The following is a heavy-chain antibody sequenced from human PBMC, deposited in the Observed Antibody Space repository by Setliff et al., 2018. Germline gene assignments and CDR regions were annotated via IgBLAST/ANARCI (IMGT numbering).Heavy chain of an antibody. D-gene: IGHD2-15*01. Sequence: PGGSLRLSCAASGFTFSTYSMSWARQAPGKGLEWVSAISGDSVSIYYADSVRGRFTISRDNSKNTLYLQMNSLRPEDTAVYYCARTCSGSGCYAGLESWGQGTPVTVSS. CDR1: GFTFSTYS. CDR3: ARTCSGSGCYAGLES. J-gene: IGHJ4*02. CDR2: ISGDSVSI. V-gene: IGHV3-23*01.